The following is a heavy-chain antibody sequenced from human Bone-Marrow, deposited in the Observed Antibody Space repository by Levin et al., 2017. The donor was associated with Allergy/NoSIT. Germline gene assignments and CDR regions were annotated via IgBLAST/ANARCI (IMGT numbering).Heavy chain of an antibody. CDR2: ISYDGRFK. V-gene: IGHV3-30*18. Sequence: PGGSLRLSCVASGFTFSDYGMHWVRQAPGKGLEWVAVISYDGRFKYYADSVKGRFTISRDNSKNTLYLQMNSLRGEDTAVYYCAKDILRGATVTMDNFDYWGQGTLVIVSS. CDR3: AKDILRGATVTMDNFDY. J-gene: IGHJ4*02. D-gene: IGHD2-2*03. CDR1: GFTFSDYG.